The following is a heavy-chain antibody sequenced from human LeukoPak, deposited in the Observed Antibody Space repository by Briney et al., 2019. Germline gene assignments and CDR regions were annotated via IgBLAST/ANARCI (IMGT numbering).Heavy chain of an antibody. CDR2: ITSTSNYI. D-gene: IGHD3-10*01. V-gene: IGHV3-21*01. Sequence: GGSLRLSCAASGFSFSDYSMNWVRQAPGKGLEWVSSITSTSNYIYYADSVQGRFTISRDNAKNSLYLQMNSLRAEDTAVYYCARDLTYGWGYYFGLDVWGQGTTVTVSS. J-gene: IGHJ6*02. CDR1: GFSFSDYS. CDR3: ARDLTYGWGYYFGLDV.